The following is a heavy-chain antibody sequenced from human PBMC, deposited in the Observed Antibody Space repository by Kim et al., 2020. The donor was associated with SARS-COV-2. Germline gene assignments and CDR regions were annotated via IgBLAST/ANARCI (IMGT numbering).Heavy chain of an antibody. V-gene: IGHV3-11*01. Sequence: GGSLRLSCAASGFTFSDYYMSWIRQAPGKGLEWVSYISSSGSTIYYADSVKGRFTISRDNAKNSLYLQMNSLRAEDTAVYYCARSAHRLLRYFDWLFDYCGQGTLVTVSS. CDR3: ARSAHRLLRYFDWLFDY. D-gene: IGHD3-9*01. CDR1: GFTFSDYY. J-gene: IGHJ4*02. CDR2: ISSSGSTI.